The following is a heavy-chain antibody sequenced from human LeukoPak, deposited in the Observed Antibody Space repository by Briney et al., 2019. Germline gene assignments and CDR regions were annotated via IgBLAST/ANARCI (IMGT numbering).Heavy chain of an antibody. D-gene: IGHD6-13*01. J-gene: IGHJ4*02. Sequence: PGGSLRLSCAASGFTFSSYAMSWVRQAPGKGLEWVPAISGSGGSTYYADSVKGRFTISRDNSKNTLYLQMNSLRAEDTAVYYCAKDLSGIAAAGNDYWGQGTLVTVSS. CDR2: ISGSGGST. CDR3: AKDLSGIAAAGNDY. CDR1: GFTFSSYA. V-gene: IGHV3-23*01.